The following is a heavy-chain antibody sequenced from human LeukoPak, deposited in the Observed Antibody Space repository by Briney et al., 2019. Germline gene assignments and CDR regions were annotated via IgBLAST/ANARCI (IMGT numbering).Heavy chain of an antibody. CDR1: GFIFSDFW. D-gene: IGHD2-15*01. CDR2: IKGDGSEG. Sequence: GGSLRLSCAASGFIFSDFWMTWVRQAPGKGLEWVANIKGDGSEGNYVDSAKGRFTISRDNAKNSLYLQMNSLRAEDTAVYYCARGEGSHPPYYFDYWGQGTLVTVSS. CDR3: ARGEGSHPPYYFDY. V-gene: IGHV3-7*03. J-gene: IGHJ4*02.